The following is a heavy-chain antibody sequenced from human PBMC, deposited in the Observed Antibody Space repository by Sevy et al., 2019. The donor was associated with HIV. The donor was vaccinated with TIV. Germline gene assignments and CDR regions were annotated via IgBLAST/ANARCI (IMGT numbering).Heavy chain of an antibody. J-gene: IGHJ4*02. V-gene: IGHV3-72*01. CDR3: ATHAGIAAAXRVXDX. Sequence: GGSLRLSCVASGFTFSDHYMEWVRQAPGKGLEWVGRTRNKADGYTTEYAASVKGRFTISRDESKNSLYVQMNSLKAEDTXVYYCATHAGIAAAXRVXDXXXXGTLVTVSS. CDR1: GFTFSDHY. D-gene: IGHD6-25*01. CDR2: TRNKADGYTT.